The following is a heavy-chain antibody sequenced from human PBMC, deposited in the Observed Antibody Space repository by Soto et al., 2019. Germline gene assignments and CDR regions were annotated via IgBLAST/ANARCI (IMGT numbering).Heavy chain of an antibody. CDR3: ARGGNWMTTPKRDSYWFDP. CDR2: INHSGST. V-gene: IGHV4-34*01. CDR1: GGSFSGYY. Sequence: SETLSLTCAVYGGSFSGYYWSWIRQHPGKGLEWIGEINHSGSTNYNQYLKSRVTISVDTCKNQFSLKLSSVTAADTAVYYCARGGNWMTTPKRDSYWFDPWGQGTLVTVSS. J-gene: IGHJ5*02. D-gene: IGHD4-17*01.